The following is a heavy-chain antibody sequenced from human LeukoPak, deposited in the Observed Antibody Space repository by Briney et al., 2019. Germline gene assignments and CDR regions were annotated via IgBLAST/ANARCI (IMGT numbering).Heavy chain of an antibody. CDR3: ARHTYYDSSGYSGDQYFQH. D-gene: IGHD3-22*01. CDR1: GGSISSSSYY. CDR2: IYYSGST. Sequence: SETLSLTYTVSGGSISSSSYYWGWIRQPPGKGLEWIGSIYYSGSTYYNPSLKSRVTISVDTSKNQFSLKLSSVTAADTAVYYCARHTYYDSSGYSGDQYFQHWGQGTLVTVSS. V-gene: IGHV4-39*01. J-gene: IGHJ1*01.